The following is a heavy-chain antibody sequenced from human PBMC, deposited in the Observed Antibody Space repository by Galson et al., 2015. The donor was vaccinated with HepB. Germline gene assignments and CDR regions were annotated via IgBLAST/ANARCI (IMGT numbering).Heavy chain of an antibody. CDR1: GFNFNSFA. V-gene: IGHV1-18*01. J-gene: IGHJ4*02. Sequence: SVKVSCKASGFNFNSFAITWVRQAPGQGLEWMGRINPYDGNTNYVQRLQGRVTMTTDTSTSTAYMELRSLRSDDTAVYYCARLGAAAGFLGYWGQGTLVTVSS. D-gene: IGHD6-13*01. CDR2: INPYDGNT. CDR3: ARLGAAAGFLGY.